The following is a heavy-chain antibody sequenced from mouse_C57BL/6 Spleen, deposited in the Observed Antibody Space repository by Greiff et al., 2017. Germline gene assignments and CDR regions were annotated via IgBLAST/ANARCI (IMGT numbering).Heavy chain of an antibody. D-gene: IGHD1-1*01. Sequence: QVQLQQSGAELMKPGASVKLSCKATGYTFTGYWIEWVKQRPGHGLEWIGEILPGSGSTNYTEKFKGKATFTAETSSNTAYMQLSSLPTEDTAMDYDARYPVVPTGYFDVWGTGTTVTVSS. J-gene: IGHJ1*03. V-gene: IGHV1-9*01. CDR3: ARYPVVPTGYFDV. CDR1: GYTFTGYW. CDR2: ILPGSGST.